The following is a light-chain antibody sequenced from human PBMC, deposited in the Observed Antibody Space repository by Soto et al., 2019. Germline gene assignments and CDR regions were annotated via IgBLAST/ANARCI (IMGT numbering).Light chain of an antibody. CDR1: QSVSSY. Sequence: EIVLTQSPATLSLSPRERATLSCRASQSVSSYLAWYQQKPGQAPRLLIYDASNRASGIPARFSGSGSETDFTLTISSLEPEDFAVYYCQQRNSGLTFGPGTKVDLK. CDR3: QQRNSGLT. CDR2: DAS. V-gene: IGKV3-11*01. J-gene: IGKJ3*01.